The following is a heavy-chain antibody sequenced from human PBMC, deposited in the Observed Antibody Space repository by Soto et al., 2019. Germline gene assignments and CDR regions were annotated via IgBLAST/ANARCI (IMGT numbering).Heavy chain of an antibody. CDR2: IYWDDDK. Sequence: QITLKESRPTLVRPTQTLTLTCTFSGFSLTTSGVGVGWIRKPPGKALEWLAVIYWDDDKRYSSSLKSRLTITKDTSKNQVVLTMTNMDPVDTATYYCAHHPYYGLGSYSFDYWGQGTLVTVSS. D-gene: IGHD3-10*01. CDR1: GFSLTTSGVG. CDR3: AHHPYYGLGSYSFDY. V-gene: IGHV2-5*02. J-gene: IGHJ4*02.